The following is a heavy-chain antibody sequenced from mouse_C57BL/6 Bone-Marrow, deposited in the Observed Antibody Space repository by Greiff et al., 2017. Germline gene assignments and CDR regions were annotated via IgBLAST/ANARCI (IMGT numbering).Heavy chain of an antibody. D-gene: IGHD2-5*01. J-gene: IGHJ3*01. Sequence: QVQLQQPGAELVRPGTSVKLSCKASGYTFTSYWMHWVKQRPGQGLEWIGVIDPSDSYTNYNQKFKGKATLTVDTSSSTAYMQLSSLTSEDSAVYDCARNPSYYSKSWFAYWGQGTLVTVSA. V-gene: IGHV1-59*01. CDR2: IDPSDSYT. CDR1: GYTFTSYW. CDR3: ARNPSYYSKSWFAY.